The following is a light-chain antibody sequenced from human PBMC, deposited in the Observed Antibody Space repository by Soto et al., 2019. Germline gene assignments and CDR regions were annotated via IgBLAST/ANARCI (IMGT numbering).Light chain of an antibody. CDR3: QQYNNWLT. Sequence: EIVITQSPATLSVSPGERATLSCRASQSVSSNLAWYQQKPGQAPRLLIYGASTRATGIPARFSGSESGTEFTLTISSLQSEDFAVYYCQQYNNWLTFGGGTKVDIK. CDR2: GAS. V-gene: IGKV3-15*01. J-gene: IGKJ4*01. CDR1: QSVSSN.